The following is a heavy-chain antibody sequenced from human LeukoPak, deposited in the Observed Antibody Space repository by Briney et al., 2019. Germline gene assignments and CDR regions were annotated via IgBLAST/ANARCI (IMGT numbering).Heavy chain of an antibody. V-gene: IGHV1-2*02. Sequence: ASVKVSCKASGYTFTGYYMHWVRQAPGQGLEWMGWINPNSGGTNYAQKFQGRVTMTRNTSISTAYMELSSLRSEDTAVYYCARGAGDYVWGSYQSHWGQGTLVTVSS. D-gene: IGHD3-16*02. CDR3: ARGAGDYVWGSYQSH. CDR1: GYTFTGYY. CDR2: INPNSGGT. J-gene: IGHJ4*02.